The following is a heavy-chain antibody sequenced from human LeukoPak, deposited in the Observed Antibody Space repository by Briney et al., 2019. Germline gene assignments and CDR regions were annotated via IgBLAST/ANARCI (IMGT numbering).Heavy chain of an antibody. J-gene: IGHJ4*02. D-gene: IGHD3-10*01. CDR1: GFTFSSYA. Sequence: GGSLRLSCAASGFTFSSYAMSWVRQAPGKGLEWVSAISRSGGSTYYADSVKGRFTISRDNSKNTLYLQMNSLRAEDTAVYYCAKIRAMVRGVIINGFDYWGQGTLVTVSS. CDR3: AKIRAMVRGVIINGFDY. V-gene: IGHV3-23*01. CDR2: ISRSGGST.